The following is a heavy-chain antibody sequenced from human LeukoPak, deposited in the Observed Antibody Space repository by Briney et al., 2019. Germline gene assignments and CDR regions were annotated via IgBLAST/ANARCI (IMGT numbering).Heavy chain of an antibody. Sequence: GGSLRLSCAASGFTFSSYGMHWVRQAPGKGLEWVAVISYDGSNKYYADSVKGRFTISRDNSKNTLYLQMNSLRAEDTAVYYCAKDRSGLFDYWGQGTLVTVSS. CDR3: AKDRSGLFDY. D-gene: IGHD6-25*01. J-gene: IGHJ4*02. CDR1: GFTFSSYG. CDR2: ISYDGSNK. V-gene: IGHV3-30*18.